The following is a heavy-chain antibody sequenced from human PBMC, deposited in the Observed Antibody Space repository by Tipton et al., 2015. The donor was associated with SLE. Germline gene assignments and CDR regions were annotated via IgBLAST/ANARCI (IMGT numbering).Heavy chain of an antibody. D-gene: IGHD2-2*01. J-gene: IGHJ5*02. CDR2: IYHSGST. V-gene: IGHV4-59*12. Sequence: TLSLTCTVSGGSISSYYWSWIRQPPGKGLEWIGEIYHSGSTNYNPSLKSRVTISVDKSKNHFSLNLSSVTAADTAVYYCASEGPARNNRFDPWGQGTLVTASS. CDR3: ASEGPARNNRFDP. CDR1: GGSISSYY.